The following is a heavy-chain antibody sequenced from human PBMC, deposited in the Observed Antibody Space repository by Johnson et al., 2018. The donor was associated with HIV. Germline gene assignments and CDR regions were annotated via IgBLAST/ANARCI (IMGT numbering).Heavy chain of an antibody. CDR1: GFTFSDYY. J-gene: IGHJ3*01. Sequence: QMLLVESGGGLVKPGGSLRLSCAASGFTFSDYYMTWIRQAPWKGLEWVSYISSSGTTIYYTDSVKGRFTISRDNSKNTLYLQMNSLRAEDTAVYYCASDGWELLGVAAFDVWGQGTMVTVSS. V-gene: IGHV3-11*01. D-gene: IGHD1-26*01. CDR3: ASDGWELLGVAAFDV. CDR2: ISSSGTTI.